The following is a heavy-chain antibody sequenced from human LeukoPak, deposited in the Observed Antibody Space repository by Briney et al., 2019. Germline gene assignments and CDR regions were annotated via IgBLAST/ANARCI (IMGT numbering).Heavy chain of an antibody. CDR1: GFTFDDYA. D-gene: IGHD5-18*01. V-gene: IGHV3-9*01. CDR3: AKGRRGYSYAFDY. J-gene: IGHJ4*02. Sequence: GGSLRLSCAASGFTFDDYAMHWVRQAPGKGLEWVSGISWNSGSIGYADSAKGRFTISRDNAKNSLYLQMNSLRGEDTALYYCAKGRRGYSYAFDYWGQGTLVTVSS. CDR2: ISWNSGSI.